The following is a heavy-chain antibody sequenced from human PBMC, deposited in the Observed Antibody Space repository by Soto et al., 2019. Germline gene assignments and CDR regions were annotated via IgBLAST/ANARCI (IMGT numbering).Heavy chain of an antibody. D-gene: IGHD2-2*01. CDR3: ARRGYCSSTSCPHHYYYYGMDV. V-gene: IGHV5-51*01. Sequence: PGESLKISCKGSGYSFTSYWIGWVRQMPGKGLEWMGIIYPGDSDTRYSPSFQGQVTISADKSISTAYLQWSSLKASDTAMYYCARRGYCSSTSCPHHYYYYGMDVWGQGTTVTVSS. J-gene: IGHJ6*02. CDR2: IYPGDSDT. CDR1: GYSFTSYW.